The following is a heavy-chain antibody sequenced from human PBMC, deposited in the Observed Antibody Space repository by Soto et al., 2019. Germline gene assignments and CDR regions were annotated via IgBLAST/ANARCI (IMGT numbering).Heavy chain of an antibody. Sequence: SETLSLTCTVSGGSISSGGYYWSWIRQHPGKGLEWIGYIYYSGSTYYNPSLKSRVTISVDTSKNQFSLKLSSVTAADTAVYYCARGGGDDYYDSSGYSTPLFDYWGQGTLVTVSS. D-gene: IGHD3-22*01. CDR3: ARGGGDDYYDSSGYSTPLFDY. V-gene: IGHV4-31*03. J-gene: IGHJ4*02. CDR1: GGSISSGGYY. CDR2: IYYSGST.